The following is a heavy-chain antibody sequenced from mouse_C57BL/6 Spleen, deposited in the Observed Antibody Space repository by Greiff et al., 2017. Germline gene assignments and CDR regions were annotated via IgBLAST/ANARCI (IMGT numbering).Heavy chain of an antibody. Sequence: QVQLQQPGAELVKPGASVKMSCKASGYTFTSYWITWVKQRPGQGLEWIGDIYPGSGSTNYNEKFKSKATLTVDTSSSTAYMQLSSLTSEDSAVYYCARGSHSPDGYYLAWFAYWGQGTLVTVSA. J-gene: IGHJ3*01. CDR1: GYTFTSYW. V-gene: IGHV1-55*01. CDR2: IYPGSGST. D-gene: IGHD2-3*01. CDR3: ARGSHSPDGYYLAWFAY.